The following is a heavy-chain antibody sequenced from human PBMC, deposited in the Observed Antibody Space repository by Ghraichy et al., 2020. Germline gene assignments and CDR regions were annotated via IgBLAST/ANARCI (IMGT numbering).Heavy chain of an antibody. D-gene: IGHD6-19*01. V-gene: IGHV4-34*01. CDR3: ARAGYSSGCELDY. CDR2: INHSGST. J-gene: IGHJ4*02. Sequence: SETLSLTCAVYGGSFSGYYWSWIRQPPGKGLEWIGEINHSGSTNYNPSLKSRVTISVDTSKNQFSLKLSSVTAADTAVYYCARAGYSSGCELDYWGQGTLVTVSS. CDR1: GGSFSGYY.